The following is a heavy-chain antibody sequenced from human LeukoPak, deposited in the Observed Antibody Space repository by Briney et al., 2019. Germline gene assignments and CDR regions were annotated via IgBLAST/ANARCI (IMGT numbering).Heavy chain of an antibody. CDR3: ARDIRTRMRAHDAFDI. CDR1: GFTVSSNY. D-gene: IGHD2-2*01. J-gene: IGHJ3*02. CDR2: IYSGGST. V-gene: IGHV3-66*01. Sequence: GGPLRLSCAASGFTVSSNYMSWVRQAPGKGLEWVSVIYSGGSTYYADSVKGRFTISRDNSKNTLYLQMNSLRAEDTAVYYCARDIRTRMRAHDAFDIWGQGTMVTVSS.